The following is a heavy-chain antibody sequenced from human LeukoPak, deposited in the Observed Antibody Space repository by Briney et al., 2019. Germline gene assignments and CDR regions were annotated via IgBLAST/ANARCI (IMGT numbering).Heavy chain of an antibody. Sequence: GGSLRLSCAASGFTSSSYAMHWVRQAPGKGLEWVAVISYDGSNKYYADSVKGRFTISRDNSKNTLYLQMNSLRAEDTAVYYCARGRGPATENWFDPWGQGTLVTVSS. D-gene: IGHD1-26*01. CDR3: ARGRGPATENWFDP. CDR1: GFTSSSYA. J-gene: IGHJ5*02. CDR2: ISYDGSNK. V-gene: IGHV3-30*01.